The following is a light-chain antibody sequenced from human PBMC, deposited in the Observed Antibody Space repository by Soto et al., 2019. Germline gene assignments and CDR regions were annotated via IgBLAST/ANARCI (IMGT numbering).Light chain of an antibody. CDR2: DVS. CDR3: SSYTAYTTYV. J-gene: IGLJ1*01. CDR1: DSDVGGFNY. Sequence: QSALTQPASVSGAPGQSITISCTGTDSDVGGFNYVYWYQQYPGKAPKLMIYDVSDRPSGVSNRFSGSKSGNTASLTISGLQAEDEADYYCSSYTAYTTYVFGTGTKVTVL. V-gene: IGLV2-14*03.